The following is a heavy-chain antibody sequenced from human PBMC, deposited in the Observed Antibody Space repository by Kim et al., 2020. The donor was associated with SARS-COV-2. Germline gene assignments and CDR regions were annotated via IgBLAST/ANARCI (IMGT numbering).Heavy chain of an antibody. CDR1: GGSISSGDYY. V-gene: IGHV4-30-4*01. D-gene: IGHD3-10*01. CDR3: ARATVARLLWFGELLATRWFEP. Sequence: SETLSLTCTVSGGSISSGDYYWSWIRQPPGKGLEWIGYIYYRGSTYYNPSLKSRVTFSVDTSKNQFTLRLTSVTAADTAVYYCARATVARLLWFGELLATRWFEPWGHGTLVTVSS. J-gene: IGHJ5*02. CDR2: IYYRGST.